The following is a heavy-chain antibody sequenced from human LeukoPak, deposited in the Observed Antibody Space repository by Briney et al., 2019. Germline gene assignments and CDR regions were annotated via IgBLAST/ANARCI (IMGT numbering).Heavy chain of an antibody. CDR3: ARAYSSGWYDPYYFDY. D-gene: IGHD6-19*01. Sequence: PGGSLRLSFAASGFPVSSNYMSWVRQAPGKGLEWVSVIYSGGSTYYAGSVKGRFTISRDNSKNTLYLQMNSLRAGDTAVYYCARAYSSGWYDPYYFDYWGQGTLVTVSS. V-gene: IGHV3-53*01. J-gene: IGHJ4*02. CDR2: IYSGGST. CDR1: GFPVSSNY.